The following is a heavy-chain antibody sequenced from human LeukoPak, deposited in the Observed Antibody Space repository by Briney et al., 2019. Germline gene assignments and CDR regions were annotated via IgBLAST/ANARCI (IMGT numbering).Heavy chain of an antibody. J-gene: IGHJ4*02. CDR1: GFTFSNYA. CDR2: ISGGGGRTYIRT. V-gene: IGHV3-23*01. Sequence: PGGSLRLSCAASGFTFSNYAMSWVRQVPGKGLEWVSSISGGGGRTYIRTYYSDSVKGRFTISRDNSKNTLYLQMNSLRAEDTAVYFCAKDRSPFEYWGQGTLVTVSS. CDR3: AKDRSPFEY.